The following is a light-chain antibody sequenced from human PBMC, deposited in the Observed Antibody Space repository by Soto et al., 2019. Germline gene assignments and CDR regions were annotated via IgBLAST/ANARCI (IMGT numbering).Light chain of an antibody. CDR2: AAS. V-gene: IGKV3-20*01. CDR1: QSVGTSY. Sequence: EIVLTQSPGTLSLSPGERATLSCRASQSVGTSYLAWYQQKPGQAPRLLIYAASSRATGIPDRFTGSGSGTDFALTISRLEPEDFAVYFCQQHGSSPLTFGGGTK. J-gene: IGKJ4*01. CDR3: QQHGSSPLT.